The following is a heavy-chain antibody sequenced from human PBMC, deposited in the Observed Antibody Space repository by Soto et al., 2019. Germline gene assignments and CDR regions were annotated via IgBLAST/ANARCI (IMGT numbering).Heavy chain of an antibody. V-gene: IGHV4-30-4*01. Sequence: SETLSLTCTVSCGSISSGDYYWSWIRQPPGKGLEWIGYIYYSGSTYYNPSLKSRVTISVDTSKNQFSLKLSSVTAADTAVYYCARWLGYGPHFDYWGQGTLVTVSS. CDR2: IYYSGST. D-gene: IGHD5-12*01. CDR3: ARWLGYGPHFDY. CDR1: CGSISSGDYY. J-gene: IGHJ4*02.